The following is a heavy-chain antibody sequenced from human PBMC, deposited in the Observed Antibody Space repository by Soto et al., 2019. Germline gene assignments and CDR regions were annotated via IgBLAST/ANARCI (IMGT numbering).Heavy chain of an antibody. CDR3: ARDPGMITFGGVIVHYGMDV. CDR2: IYYSGST. V-gene: IGHV4-31*03. D-gene: IGHD3-16*02. CDR1: GGSISSGGYY. Sequence: PSETLSLTCTVSGGSISSGGYYWSWIRRHPGKGLEWIGYIYYSGSTYYNPSLKSRVTISVDTSKNQFSLKLSSVTAADTAVYYCARDPGMITFGGVIVHYGMDVWGQGTTVTVSS. J-gene: IGHJ6*02.